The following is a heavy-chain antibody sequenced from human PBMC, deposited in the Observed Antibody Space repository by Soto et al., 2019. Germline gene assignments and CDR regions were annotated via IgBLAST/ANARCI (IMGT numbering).Heavy chain of an antibody. Sequence: EVQLLESGGGLVQPGGSLRLSCAASGFTISSYAMSWVRQAPGKGLEWVPAISGSGGSTYYAASVKGRSTISRDNSKKPLYLQMNSLRGEDTAVYYCAKSLGDYYGSSAVHYYYYGMDVWGQGNTVTVSS. J-gene: IGHJ6*02. D-gene: IGHD3-22*01. V-gene: IGHV3-23*01. CDR3: AKSLGDYYGSSAVHYYYYGMDV. CDR1: GFTISSYA. CDR2: ISGSGGST.